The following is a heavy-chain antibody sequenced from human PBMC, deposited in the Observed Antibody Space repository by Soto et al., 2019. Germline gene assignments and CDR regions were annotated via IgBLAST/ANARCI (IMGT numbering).Heavy chain of an antibody. CDR2: ISASGSRT. CDR1: GLTFSNYA. J-gene: IGHJ4*02. V-gene: IGHV3-23*01. CDR3: AKGVTSNPLRFFDY. Sequence: EVQLLESGGALVQPGGSLRLSCAVSGLTFSNYAMTWVRQAPGKGLEWVSVISASGSRTHYADFVNGRFTISRDNSKNTLYLQMNSLRGEDTAVYYCAKGVTSNPLRFFDYWGQGTLVTVSS. D-gene: IGHD4-4*01.